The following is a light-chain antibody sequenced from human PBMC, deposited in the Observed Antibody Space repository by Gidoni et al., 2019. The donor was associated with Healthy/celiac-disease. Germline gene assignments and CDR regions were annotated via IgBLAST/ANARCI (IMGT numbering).Light chain of an antibody. CDR1: QSVSSN. V-gene: IGKV3-15*01. Sequence: EIVMTQSPATLSVSPGERATLSCRASQSVSSNLSWYQQKPGQAPRLLIYGASTRATGIPARFSGSGSGTEFTLTISSLQSEDFAVSSCQQYNNWPPLFTFGPGTKVDIK. J-gene: IGKJ3*01. CDR3: QQYNNWPPLFT. CDR2: GAS.